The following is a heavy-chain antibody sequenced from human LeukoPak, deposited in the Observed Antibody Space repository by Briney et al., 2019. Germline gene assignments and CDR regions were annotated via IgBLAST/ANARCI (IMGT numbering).Heavy chain of an antibody. CDR1: GFTFSSYS. D-gene: IGHD6-19*01. CDR2: ISSSSSYI. V-gene: IGHV3-21*01. J-gene: IGHJ4*02. CDR3: ARSVLAVAGDFDY. Sequence: GGSLRLSXAASGFTFSSYSMNWVRQAPGKGLEWVSSISSSSSYIYYADSVKGRFTISRDNAKNSLYLQMNSLRAEDTAVYYCARSVLAVAGDFDYWGQGTLVTVSS.